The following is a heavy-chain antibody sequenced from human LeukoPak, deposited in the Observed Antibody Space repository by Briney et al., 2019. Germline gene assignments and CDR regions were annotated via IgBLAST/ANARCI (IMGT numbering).Heavy chain of an antibody. V-gene: IGHV1-18*01. CDR2: ISAYNANT. CDR1: GYTFTSYG. Sequence: ASVKVSCKASGYTFTSYGISWVRQAPGQGLEWMGWISAYNANTNYAQKLKGRVTMTTDTSTSTAYMELRSLRSDDTAVYYCASDPPNFWSGYSDNWFDPWGQGTLVTVSS. CDR3: ASDPPNFWSGYSDNWFDP. D-gene: IGHD3-3*01. J-gene: IGHJ5*02.